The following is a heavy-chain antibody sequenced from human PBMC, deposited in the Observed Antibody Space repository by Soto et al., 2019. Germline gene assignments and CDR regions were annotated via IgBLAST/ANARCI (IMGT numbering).Heavy chain of an antibody. V-gene: IGHV3-23*01. J-gene: IGHJ4*02. D-gene: IGHD2-21*02. CDR1: AFTFSSYA. CDR3: GKGRASDCPGCTQDY. CDR2: VSGSGDST. Sequence: GGSLRLSCAASAFTFSSYAMSWVRQAPGKGLEWVSAVSGSGDSTYYADSVKGRFTISRDNSKNTLYLQMNSLRAEDTAVYYCGKGRASDCPGCTQDYWGQGTLVTASS.